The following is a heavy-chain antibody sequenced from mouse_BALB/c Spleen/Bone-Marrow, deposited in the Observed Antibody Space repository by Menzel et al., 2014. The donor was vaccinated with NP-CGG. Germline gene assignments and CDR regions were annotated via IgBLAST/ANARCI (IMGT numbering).Heavy chain of an antibody. J-gene: IGHJ2*01. V-gene: IGHV5-12-1*01. D-gene: IGHD1-2*01. CDR3: ATHYYGRFDY. CDR2: ISSGGGST. CDR1: GFGFSSSD. Sequence: EVKLVESGGGLVKPGGSLKLSCAASGFGFSSSDMSWVRQTLEKRLEWVAYISSGGGSTYYPDTVKGRFTISRDNAKNTLYLQMSSLKSEDTAMYYCATHYYGRFDYWGQGTTLTVSS.